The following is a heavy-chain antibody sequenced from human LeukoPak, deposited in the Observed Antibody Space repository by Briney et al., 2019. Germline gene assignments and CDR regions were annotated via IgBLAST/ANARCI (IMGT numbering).Heavy chain of an antibody. CDR3: ARGGRITMIVVADYAPFDY. CDR2: INPSGGST. CDR1: GYTFTSYY. Sequence: GASVKVSCKASGYTFTSYYMHWVRQAPGQGLEWMGIINPSGGSTSYAQKFQGRVTITRDTSASTAYMELSSLRSEDTAVYYCARGGRITMIVVADYAPFDYWGQGTLVTVSS. D-gene: IGHD3-22*01. V-gene: IGHV1-46*01. J-gene: IGHJ4*02.